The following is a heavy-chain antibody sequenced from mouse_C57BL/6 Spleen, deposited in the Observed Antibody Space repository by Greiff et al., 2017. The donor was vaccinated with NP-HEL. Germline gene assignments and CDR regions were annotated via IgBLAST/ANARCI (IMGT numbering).Heavy chain of an antibody. D-gene: IGHD1-1*01. Sequence: QVQLQQSGAELVRPGTSVKLSCKASGYTFTSYWMHWVKQRPGQGLEWIGVIDPSDSYTNYNQKFKGKATLTVDTSSSTAYMQLSSLTSEDSAVYYCAPNDYGSSLYAMDYWGQGTSVTVSS. V-gene: IGHV1-59*01. CDR1: GYTFTSYW. CDR3: APNDYGSSLYAMDY. CDR2: IDPSDSYT. J-gene: IGHJ4*01.